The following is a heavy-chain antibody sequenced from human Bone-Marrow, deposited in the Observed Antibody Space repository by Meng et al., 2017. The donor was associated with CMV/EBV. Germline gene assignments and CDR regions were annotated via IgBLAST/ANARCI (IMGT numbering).Heavy chain of an antibody. D-gene: IGHD3-3*01. CDR1: GGSVSSGSYY. CDR2: IDYSGST. V-gene: IGHV4-61*01. J-gene: IGHJ6*02. CDR3: ARDAPLYDFWSGYYTGFYYGMDV. Sequence: SETLSLTCTVSGGSVSSGSYYWSWIRQPPGKGLEWIGYIDYSGSTNYNPSLKSRLTISVDKSKNQFSLKLSSVTAADTAVYYCARDAPLYDFWSGYYTGFYYGMDVWGQGTTVTVSS.